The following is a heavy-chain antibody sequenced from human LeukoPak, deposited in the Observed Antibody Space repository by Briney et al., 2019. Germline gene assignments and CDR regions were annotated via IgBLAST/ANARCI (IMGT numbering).Heavy chain of an antibody. CDR1: GGTFSSYA. J-gene: IGHJ6*03. D-gene: IGHD5-12*01. CDR3: ARDRGEYSGQYYYYMDV. V-gene: IGHV1-69*05. Sequence: SAKVSCKASGGTFSSYAISWVRQAPGQGLEWMGGIIPIFGTANYAQKFQGRVTITTDESTSTAYMELSSLRSEDTAVYYCARDRGEYSGQYYYYMDVWGKGTTVTVSS. CDR2: IIPIFGTA.